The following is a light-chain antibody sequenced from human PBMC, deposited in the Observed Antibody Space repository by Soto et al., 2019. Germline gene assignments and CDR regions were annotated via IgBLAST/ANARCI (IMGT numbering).Light chain of an antibody. CDR3: QHYGISPGLFT. Sequence: EIVLTQSPGTLSLSPGERVTLSCRASQSVSSSYLAWYQQNPGQAPRLLIYGASSSATGIPDRFSGSGSGTDFTLAISRLEPEDFAVYYCQHYGISPGLFTFGPGTKVDIK. CDR1: QSVSSSY. CDR2: GAS. J-gene: IGKJ3*01. V-gene: IGKV3-20*01.